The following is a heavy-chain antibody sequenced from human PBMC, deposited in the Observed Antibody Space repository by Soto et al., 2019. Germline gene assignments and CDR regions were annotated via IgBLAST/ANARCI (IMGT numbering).Heavy chain of an antibody. Sequence: GGSLRFSCTASEFTFGNYAIIFVRHSPCKGLEWVSAIGASGAGTHYSDSVKGRFTISRDNSKNTVYVQMNSLRAEDTGVYYCAKCAVLSATSGGWCNWFGPWGQGTLVTVSS. CDR3: AKCAVLSATSGGWCNWFGP. D-gene: IGHD2-21*01. V-gene: IGHV3-23*01. J-gene: IGHJ5*02. CDR1: EFTFGNYA. CDR2: IGASGAGT.